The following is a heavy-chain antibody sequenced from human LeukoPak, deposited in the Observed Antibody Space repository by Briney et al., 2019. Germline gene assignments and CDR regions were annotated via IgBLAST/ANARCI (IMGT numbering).Heavy chain of an antibody. V-gene: IGHV4-59*12. CDR1: GGSISTYY. CDR2: IYHSGST. CDR3: ARFFYGQGFLY. J-gene: IGHJ4*02. Sequence: PSETLSLTCTVSGGSISTYYWNWIRQPPGKGLEWIGYIYHSGSTNYNPSLQSRVTISVDTSKNQFSLKLSSVTAADTAVYYCARFFYGQGFLYWGQGTLVTVSS. D-gene: IGHD3-16*01.